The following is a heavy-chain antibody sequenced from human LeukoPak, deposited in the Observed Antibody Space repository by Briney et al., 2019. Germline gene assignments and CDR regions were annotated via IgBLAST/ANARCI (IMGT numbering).Heavy chain of an antibody. Sequence: SVKVSCKASGGTFSSYAISWVRQAPGQGLEWMGGIIPIFGTANYAQKFQGRVTITADESTSTAYLELSSLTSEDTAVYYCAREVLQQNTPRKNWFDPWGQGTLVTVSS. CDR2: IIPIFGTA. V-gene: IGHV1-69*13. D-gene: IGHD4/OR15-4a*01. CDR3: AREVLQQNTPRKNWFDP. CDR1: GGTFSSYA. J-gene: IGHJ5*02.